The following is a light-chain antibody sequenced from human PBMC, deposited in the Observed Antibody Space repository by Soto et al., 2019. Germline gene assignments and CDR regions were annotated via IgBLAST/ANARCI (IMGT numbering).Light chain of an antibody. J-gene: IGLJ2*01. Sequence: QSALTQPPSASGSPGQSVTISCTGTSSDVGACNYVSWFQQHPGKAPKLMIYEVSNRPSGVPDRFSGSKSGSTASLTVSGLQAEDEADYYCSSCAGRNNLVFGGGTQLTVL. CDR1: SSDVGACNY. V-gene: IGLV2-8*01. CDR3: SSCAGRNNLV. CDR2: EVS.